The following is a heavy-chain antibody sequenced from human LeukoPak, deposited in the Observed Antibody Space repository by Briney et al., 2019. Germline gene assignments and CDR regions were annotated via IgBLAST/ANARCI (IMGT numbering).Heavy chain of an antibody. CDR3: ARRRKHTDQIDY. J-gene: IGHJ4*02. Sequence: SETLSLTCIVSGGSISSGDFDWDWIRRPPGKGLEWIGRIFNSVTTHYNPSLNTRVTVSADTPRNQFSLRLSSVTAADTAVYYCARRRKHTDQIDYWGQGTLVTVSS. CDR1: GGSISSGDFD. V-gene: IGHV4-39*01. CDR2: IFNSVTT. D-gene: IGHD1-14*01.